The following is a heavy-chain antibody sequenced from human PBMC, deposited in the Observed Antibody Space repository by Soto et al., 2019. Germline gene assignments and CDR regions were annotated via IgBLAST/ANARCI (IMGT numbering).Heavy chain of an antibody. Sequence: SETLSLTCTVSGGSISRYYWSWIRQPPGKGLEWIGYIYYSGSTNYNPSLKSRVTISVDTSKNQFSLKLSSVTAADTAVYYCARDWYSGNRGGKAGTKFPAGAFDIWGQGTMVTVSS. J-gene: IGHJ3*02. CDR2: IYYSGST. V-gene: IGHV4-59*01. CDR3: ARDWYSGNRGGKAGTKFPAGAFDI. CDR1: GGSISRYY. D-gene: IGHD1-26*01.